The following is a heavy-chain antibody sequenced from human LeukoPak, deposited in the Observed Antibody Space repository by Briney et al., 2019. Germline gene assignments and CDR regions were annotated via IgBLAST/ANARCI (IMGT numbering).Heavy chain of an antibody. D-gene: IGHD6-6*01. Sequence: PGGSLRLSCAASGFTFSSYGMHWVRQAPGKGLEWVAVISYDGSNKYYADSVKGRFTISRDNSKNTLYLQMNSLRAEDTAVYYCAKDDRYSSSSQTHTYYYGMDVWGQGTTVTVSS. CDR3: AKDDRYSSSSQTHTYYYGMDV. CDR2: ISYDGSNK. CDR1: GFTFSSYG. J-gene: IGHJ6*02. V-gene: IGHV3-30*18.